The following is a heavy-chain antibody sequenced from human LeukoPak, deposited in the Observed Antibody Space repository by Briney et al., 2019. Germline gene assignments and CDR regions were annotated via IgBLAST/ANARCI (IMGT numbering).Heavy chain of an antibody. V-gene: IGHV3-30*02. Sequence: GGSLRLSCAASGFTFSDYYMSWIRQAPGKGLEWVAFIRYDGSDKYYADSVKGRFTISRDNSKNTLYLQMNSLRAEDTAVYYCAKDQRVGYSYGGHDYWGQGTLVTVSS. CDR3: AKDQRVGYSYGGHDY. J-gene: IGHJ4*02. D-gene: IGHD5-18*01. CDR1: GFTFSDYY. CDR2: IRYDGSDK.